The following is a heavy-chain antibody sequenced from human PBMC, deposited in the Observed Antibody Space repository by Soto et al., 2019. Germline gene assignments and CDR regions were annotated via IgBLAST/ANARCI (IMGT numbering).Heavy chain of an antibody. Sequence: EVQLLESGGGLVQPGGSLRLSCAASGFTFSSYAMSWVRQAPGKGLEWVSAISGSGGSTYYADSVKGRFTISRDNSKNTLYLKMNSLRAEDTAGDYCAKPTGEWELLHGMDVWGQGTTVTVSS. CDR3: AKPTGEWELLHGMDV. V-gene: IGHV3-23*01. CDR1: GFTFSSYA. D-gene: IGHD1-26*01. CDR2: ISGSGGST. J-gene: IGHJ6*02.